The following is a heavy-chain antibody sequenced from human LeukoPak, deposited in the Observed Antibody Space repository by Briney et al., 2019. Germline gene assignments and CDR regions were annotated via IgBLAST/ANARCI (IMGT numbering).Heavy chain of an antibody. Sequence: SETLSLTCTVSGGSISNYYWSWIRQPPGRGLEWIGHIHSSGSTDNNPSLKSRVTISIDTSKNQFSLKLYSVTAADTAAYYCARDSLEQLVFNYYYYTDVWGKGTTVTVSS. D-gene: IGHD6-6*01. CDR3: ARDSLEQLVFNYYYYTDV. CDR1: GGSISNYY. V-gene: IGHV4-4*09. J-gene: IGHJ6*03. CDR2: IHSSGST.